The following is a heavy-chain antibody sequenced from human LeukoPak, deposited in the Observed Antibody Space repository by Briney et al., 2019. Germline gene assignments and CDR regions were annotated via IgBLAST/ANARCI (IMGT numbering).Heavy chain of an antibody. J-gene: IGHJ4*02. CDR2: IYHSGST. CDR3: ARLDYSNYVFDY. CDR1: GGSISSYY. V-gene: IGHV4-38-2*01. D-gene: IGHD4-11*01. Sequence: SETLSLTCAVSGGSISSYYWSWVRQPPGKGLEWIGSIYHSGSTYYNPSLKSRVTISVDTSKNQFSLKLSSVTAADTAVYYCARLDYSNYVFDYWGQGTLVTVSS.